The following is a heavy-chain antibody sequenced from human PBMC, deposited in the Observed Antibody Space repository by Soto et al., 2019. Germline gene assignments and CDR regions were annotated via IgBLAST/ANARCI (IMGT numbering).Heavy chain of an antibody. Sequence: ASVKVSCKASEDTFTRYVIHWVRQAPLQRLEWMGWINAGNGNTKYSQNFQGRVTITRDAYASTAYMELSSLRSQDTAVYYCATSTTHTRTWKQYFYGKDVWGQGSTVNVS. CDR2: INAGNGNT. D-gene: IGHD1-1*01. CDR1: EDTFTRYV. V-gene: IGHV1-3*01. CDR3: ATSTTHTRTWKQYFYGKDV. J-gene: IGHJ6*01.